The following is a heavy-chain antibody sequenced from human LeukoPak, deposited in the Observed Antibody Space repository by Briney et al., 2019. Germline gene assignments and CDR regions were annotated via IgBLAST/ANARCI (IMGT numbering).Heavy chain of an antibody. CDR3: ARGDIIVGATSMGFDP. V-gene: IGHV1-2*02. Sequence: ASVKVSCKASGYTFTGYYMHWVRQAPGQGLEWMGWINPNSGGTNYAQKFQGRVTMTRDTSISTAYMELSSLRSEDTAVYYCARGDIIVGATSMGFDPWGQGTLVTVSS. D-gene: IGHD1-26*01. CDR2: INPNSGGT. CDR1: GYTFTGYY. J-gene: IGHJ5*02.